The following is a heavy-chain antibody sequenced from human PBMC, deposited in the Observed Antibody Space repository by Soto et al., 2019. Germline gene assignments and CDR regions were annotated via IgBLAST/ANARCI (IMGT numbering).Heavy chain of an antibody. Sequence: GGSLRLSCVASGFVFKNYEMNWVRQAPGKGLEWISYISNSGNTIYVADSMRGRFTISRDNAKNSLFLQMNSLRADDTAVYYCARDIDNRDYYYGLDVWGLGTTVTVSS. J-gene: IGHJ6*02. D-gene: IGHD1-20*01. V-gene: IGHV3-48*03. CDR2: ISNSGNTI. CDR1: GFVFKNYE. CDR3: ARDIDNRDYYYGLDV.